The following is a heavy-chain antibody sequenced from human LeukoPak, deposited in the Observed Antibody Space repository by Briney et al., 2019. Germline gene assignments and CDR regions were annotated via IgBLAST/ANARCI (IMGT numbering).Heavy chain of an antibody. CDR1: GFTFSSYA. V-gene: IGHV3-30*04. D-gene: IGHD3-10*01. CDR3: ARGRPLANMVRGPLHAFDI. J-gene: IGHJ3*02. Sequence: GGSLRLSCAASGFTFSSYAMHWVRQAPGKGLEWVAVISYDGSNKYYADSVKGRFTISRDNSKNTLYLQMNSLRAEDTAVYYCARGRPLANMVRGPLHAFDIWGQGTMVTVSS. CDR2: ISYDGSNK.